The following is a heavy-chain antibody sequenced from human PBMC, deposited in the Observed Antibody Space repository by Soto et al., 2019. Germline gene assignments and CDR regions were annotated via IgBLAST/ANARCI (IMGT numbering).Heavy chain of an antibody. CDR2: TYYRSKWYN. CDR1: GDSVSSNSAA. CDR3: ARTITMVRGVVRSNWFDP. D-gene: IGHD3-10*01. Sequence: PSQTLSLTCAISGDSVSSNSAAWNWIRQSPSRGLEWLGRTYYRSKWYNDYAVSVKSRITINPDTSKNQFSLQLNSVTPEDTAVYYCARTITMVRGVVRSNWFDPWRQGTLV. V-gene: IGHV6-1*01. J-gene: IGHJ5*02.